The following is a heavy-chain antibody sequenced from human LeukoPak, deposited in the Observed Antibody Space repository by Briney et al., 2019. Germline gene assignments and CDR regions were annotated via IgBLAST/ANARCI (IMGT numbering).Heavy chain of an antibody. CDR3: ARDPLGTRPGFDY. D-gene: IGHD1-1*01. CDR2: ISYDGSNK. V-gene: IGHV3-30*04. CDR1: GFTFSSYA. Sequence: GGSLRLSCAASGFTFSSYAMHWVRQAPGKGLEWVAVISYDGSNKYYADSVKGRFTISRDNSKNTLCLQMNSLRAEDTAVYYCARDPLGTRPGFDYWGQGTLVTVSS. J-gene: IGHJ4*02.